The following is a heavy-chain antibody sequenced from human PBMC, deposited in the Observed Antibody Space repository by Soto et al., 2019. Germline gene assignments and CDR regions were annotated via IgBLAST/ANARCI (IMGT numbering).Heavy chain of an antibody. CDR1: GFTFSNFG. CDR2: ISGSGGAT. J-gene: IGHJ6*03. Sequence: EVQLLESGGGLVQPGGSLRLSCAASGFTFSNFGMSWVRQAPGKGLEWVSAISGSGGATYYAAAVKGRFTISRDNSKNTLYLHMSSLRVEDTAVYYCATGYCSSASCYFYSYMDVWGKGTTVTVSS. D-gene: IGHD2-2*01. V-gene: IGHV3-23*01. CDR3: ATGYCSSASCYFYSYMDV.